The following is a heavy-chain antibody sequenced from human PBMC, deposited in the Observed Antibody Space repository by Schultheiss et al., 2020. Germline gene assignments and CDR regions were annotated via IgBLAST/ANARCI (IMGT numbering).Heavy chain of an antibody. CDR2: MNPNSGNT. D-gene: IGHD3-10*01. CDR3: ARATLLWFREARGTWFDP. CDR1: GYTFTSYD. J-gene: IGHJ5*02. V-gene: IGHV1-8*01. Sequence: ASVKVSCKASGYTFTSYDINWVRQATGQGLEWMGWMNPNSGNTGYAQKFQGRVTMTRNTSISTAYMELSSLRSEDTAVYYCARATLLWFREARGTWFDPWCEGSLVTVSS.